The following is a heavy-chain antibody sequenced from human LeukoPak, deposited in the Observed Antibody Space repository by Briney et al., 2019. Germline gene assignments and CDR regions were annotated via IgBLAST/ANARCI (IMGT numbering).Heavy chain of an antibody. D-gene: IGHD5-18*01. J-gene: IGHJ4*02. Sequence: QPGGSLRLSCAASGFTFSSYWMTWIRQAPGKGLEWVANIKQDGSEKYYVDSMKGRFTISRDNAKNSLYLQMNSLRAEDTAVYYCARDTGGGYSCYDCWGQGTLVTVSS. CDR1: GFTFSSYW. CDR2: IKQDGSEK. V-gene: IGHV3-7*01. CDR3: ARDTGGGYSCYDC.